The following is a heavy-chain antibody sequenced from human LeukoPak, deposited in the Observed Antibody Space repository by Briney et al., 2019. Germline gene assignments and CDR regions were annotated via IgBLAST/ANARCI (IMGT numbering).Heavy chain of an antibody. D-gene: IGHD3-3*01. CDR2: IYYSGST. CDR1: GGSISSYY. V-gene: IGHV4-59*01. Sequence: PSETLSLTCTVSGGSISSYYWRWIRQPPGKGLEWIGYIYYSGSTNYNPSLKSRVTISVDTSKNQFSLKLSSVTAADTAVYYCARERNYDFWSGYYTGAFDIWGQGTMVTVSS. CDR3: ARERNYDFWSGYYTGAFDI. J-gene: IGHJ3*02.